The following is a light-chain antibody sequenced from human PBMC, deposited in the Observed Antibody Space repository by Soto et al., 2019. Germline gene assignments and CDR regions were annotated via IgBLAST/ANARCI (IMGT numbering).Light chain of an antibody. Sequence: IVLTQSPGTLSLSPGERATLSCRASQSISSSYLAWYQQKPGQAPRLLIYGASNRATAIPDRLSGSGSGTDFTLTISRLEPEDFAVYYCQQNDDSPGTFGQGTKVDIK. CDR1: QSISSSY. CDR3: QQNDDSPGT. CDR2: GAS. J-gene: IGKJ1*01. V-gene: IGKV3-20*01.